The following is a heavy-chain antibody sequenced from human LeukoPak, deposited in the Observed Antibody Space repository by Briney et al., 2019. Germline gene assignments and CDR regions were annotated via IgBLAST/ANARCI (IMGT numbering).Heavy chain of an antibody. Sequence: SETLSLTCTVSGGSISSYYWSWIRQPPGKGLEWIGYISYSGSTNYNPSLKSRVTISVDTSKNQFSLKVRSVTAADTAVYYCARTTETDTSSYYYWGQGTLVTVSS. CDR2: ISYSGST. V-gene: IGHV4-59*08. J-gene: IGHJ4*02. CDR3: ARTTETDTSSYYY. CDR1: GGSISSYY. D-gene: IGHD2-2*01.